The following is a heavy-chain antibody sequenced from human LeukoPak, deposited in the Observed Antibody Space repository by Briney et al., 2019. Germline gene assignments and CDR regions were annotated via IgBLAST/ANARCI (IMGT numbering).Heavy chain of an antibody. CDR3: ARHSCASSASCSAYFQH. J-gene: IGHJ1*01. CDR1: GGSISGWY. CDR2: IYDGGSA. D-gene: IGHD2-2*01. V-gene: IGHV4-59*08. Sequence: SETLSLTCTVSGGSISGWYWSWIRQPPGKGLEWIGHIYDGGSANHNPSLKSRVTISVDTSKNQFSLKLTSVTAADTAVYYCARHSCASSASCSAYFQHWGQGTLVTVSS.